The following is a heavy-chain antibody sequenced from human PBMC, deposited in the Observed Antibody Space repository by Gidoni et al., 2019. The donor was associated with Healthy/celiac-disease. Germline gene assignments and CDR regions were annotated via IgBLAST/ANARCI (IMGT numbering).Heavy chain of an antibody. CDR3: ARGVVLEWLPYNWFDP. Sequence: QVQLQESGPGLVKPSETLSLTCTVSGGSISSYYWSWIRQPPGKGLEWIGYIYYSGSTNYNPSLKSRVTISVDTSKNQFSLKLSSVTAADTAVYYCARGVVLEWLPYNWFDPWGQGTLVTVSS. J-gene: IGHJ5*02. CDR1: GGSISSYY. D-gene: IGHD3-3*01. CDR2: IYYSGST. V-gene: IGHV4-59*01.